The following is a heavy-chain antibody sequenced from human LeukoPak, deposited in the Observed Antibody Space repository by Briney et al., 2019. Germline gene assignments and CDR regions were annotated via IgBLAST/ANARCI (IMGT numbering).Heavy chain of an antibody. D-gene: IGHD3-10*01. CDR2: ISSSSSYI. CDR3: ARDYHLPYGSGSYWMRPNAFDI. V-gene: IGHV3-21*01. J-gene: IGHJ3*02. CDR1: GFTFSSYS. Sequence: GGSLRLSCAASGFTFSSYSMNWVRQAPGKGLEWVSSISSSSSYIYYADSVKGRFTISRDNAKNSLYLQMNSLRAEDTAVYYCARDYHLPYGSGSYWMRPNAFDIWGQGTMVTVSS.